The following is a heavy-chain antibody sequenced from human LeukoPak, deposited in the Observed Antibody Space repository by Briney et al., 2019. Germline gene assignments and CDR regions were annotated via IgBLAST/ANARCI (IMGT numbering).Heavy chain of an antibody. D-gene: IGHD5/OR15-5a*01. CDR2: ISSSSDYI. CDR1: GFTFSDYS. V-gene: IGHV3-21*01. Sequence: GGSLRLSCPASGFTFSDYSMSWVRQAPGKGLEWVSSISSSSDYIYYADSVKGRFTISRDNARNSLYLQMNSLRAEDTAVYYCARSRSVSNYKGMDVWGQGTTATVSS. CDR3: ARSRSVSNYKGMDV. J-gene: IGHJ6*02.